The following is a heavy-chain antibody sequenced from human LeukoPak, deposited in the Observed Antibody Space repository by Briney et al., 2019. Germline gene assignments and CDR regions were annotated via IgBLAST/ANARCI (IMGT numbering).Heavy chain of an antibody. V-gene: IGHV1-58*02. J-gene: IGHJ3*01. CDR2: IGVAGGNT. CDR3: AAEIYGGNTDCCSFDF. Sequence: SVKVSCKASGFTFSNSAIQWVRQARGQRLEWTGWIGVAGGNTNYAQTLQGRITITRDMSTSTAYMELTSLRSDDTAVYYCAAEIYGGNTDCCSFDFWGPGTPVTVSS. D-gene: IGHD4-23*01. CDR1: GFTFSNSA.